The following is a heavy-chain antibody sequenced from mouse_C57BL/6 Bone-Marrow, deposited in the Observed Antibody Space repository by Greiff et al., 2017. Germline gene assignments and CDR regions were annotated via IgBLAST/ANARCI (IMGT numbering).Heavy chain of an antibody. CDR3: ARWGYCYYYAMDY. CDR2: IYPRSGNT. J-gene: IGHJ4*01. D-gene: IGHD2-3*01. Sequence: QVQLQQSGAELARPGASVKLSCKASGYTITSYGISWVKQRTGQGLEWIGEIYPRSGNTYYNEKFKGKATLTADKSSSTAYMELRSLTSEDSAVYFCARWGYCYYYAMDYWGQGTSVTVSS. V-gene: IGHV1-81*01. CDR1: GYTITSYG.